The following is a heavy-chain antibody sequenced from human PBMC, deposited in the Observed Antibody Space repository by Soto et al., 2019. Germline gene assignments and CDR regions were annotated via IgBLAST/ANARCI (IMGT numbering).Heavy chain of an antibody. CDR1: GFTFSSYW. D-gene: IGHD2-2*01. CDR2: IKQDGSEK. Sequence: GGSLRLSCAASGFTFSSYWMSWVRQAPGKGLEWVANIKQDGSEKYYVDSVKGRFTISRDNAKNSLYLQMNSLRAEDTAVYYCARDGLSSSHYYYYYMDVWGKGTTVTVSS. J-gene: IGHJ6*03. V-gene: IGHV3-7*01. CDR3: ARDGLSSSHYYYYYMDV.